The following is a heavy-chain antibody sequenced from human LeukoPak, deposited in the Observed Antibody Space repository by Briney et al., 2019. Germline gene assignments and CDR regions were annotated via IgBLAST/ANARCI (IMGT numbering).Heavy chain of an antibody. CDR2: ISATGSA. V-gene: IGHV4-4*07. CDR3: ARGTAVGTFDY. CDR1: SGSITTHF. J-gene: IGHJ4*02. D-gene: IGHD6-13*01. Sequence: SETLSLTCSVSSGSITTHFWSWIRQPAGKGLEWIGRISATGSANYNPSLKSRVTISVDTSKNQFSLKLSSVTAADTAVFYCARGTAVGTFDYWGQGTLVTVSS.